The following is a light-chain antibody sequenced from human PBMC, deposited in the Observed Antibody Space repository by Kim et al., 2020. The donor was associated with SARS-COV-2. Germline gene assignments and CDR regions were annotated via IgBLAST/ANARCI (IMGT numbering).Light chain of an antibody. Sequence: DIQMTQSPSSLSASVRDRVTITCQASQDISNHLNWFQQKPGRAPKLLIYDASNLETGVPSRFSASGSGTDFTFTISSLQPEDIATYYCQQYDNVPRTFGQGTKVEIK. CDR3: QQYDNVPRT. CDR1: QDISNH. V-gene: IGKV1-33*01. J-gene: IGKJ1*01. CDR2: DAS.